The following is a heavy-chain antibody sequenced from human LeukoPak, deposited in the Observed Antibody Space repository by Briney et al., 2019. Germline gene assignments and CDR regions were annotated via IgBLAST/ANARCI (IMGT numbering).Heavy chain of an antibody. CDR3: ARREPWINADYFDY. CDR2: IYHSGST. V-gene: IGHV4-30-2*03. D-gene: IGHD5-12*01. Sequence: SETLSLTCAVSGGSISSGGYSWSWIRQPPGKGLEWIGYIYHSGSTYYNPSLKSRVTISVDTSKNQFSLKLSSVTAADTAVYYCARREPWINADYFDYWGQGTLVTVSS. J-gene: IGHJ4*02. CDR1: GGSISSGGYS.